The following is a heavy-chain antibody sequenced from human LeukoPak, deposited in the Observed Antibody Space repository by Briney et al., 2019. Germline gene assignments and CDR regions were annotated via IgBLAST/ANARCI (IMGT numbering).Heavy chain of an antibody. J-gene: IGHJ4*02. CDR2: INPNSGGT. CDR1: GYTFTDYY. Sequence: ASAKVSCKASGYTFTDYYVHWVRQAPGQGLEWMGWINPNSGGTHYDQKFQGRVTVTRDTSINTTYMQFSSLRSDDTAVYYCARGYIAAAGIDYWGQGTLVTVSS. D-gene: IGHD6-13*01. CDR3: ARGYIAAAGIDY. V-gene: IGHV1-2*02.